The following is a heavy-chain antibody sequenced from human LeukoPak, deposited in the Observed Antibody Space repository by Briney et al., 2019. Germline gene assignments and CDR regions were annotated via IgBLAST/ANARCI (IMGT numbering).Heavy chain of an antibody. J-gene: IGHJ4*02. Sequence: PGGSLRLSCAASGFTFSSYAMSWVRQAPGKGLEWVSAISGSGGSTYYADSVKGRFTISRDNAKNSLYLQMNSLRAEDTAVYYCAREILLWFGESLWGQGTLVTVSS. CDR1: GFTFSSYA. CDR2: ISGSGGST. D-gene: IGHD3-10*01. V-gene: IGHV3-23*01. CDR3: AREILLWFGESL.